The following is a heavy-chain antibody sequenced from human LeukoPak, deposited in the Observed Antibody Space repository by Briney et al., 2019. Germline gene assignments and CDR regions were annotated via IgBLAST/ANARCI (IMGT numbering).Heavy chain of an antibody. J-gene: IGHJ4*02. CDR3: ARVYSGSYSPDY. CDR2: IYYSGST. CDR1: GGSISSGGYS. Sequence: SETLSLTCTVSGGSISSGGYSWSWIRQPPGKGLEWIGYIYYSGSTYYNPSLKSRVTISVDTSKNQFSLKPSSVTAADTAVYYCARVYSGSYSPDYWGQGTLVTVSS. V-gene: IGHV4-30-4*07. D-gene: IGHD1-26*01.